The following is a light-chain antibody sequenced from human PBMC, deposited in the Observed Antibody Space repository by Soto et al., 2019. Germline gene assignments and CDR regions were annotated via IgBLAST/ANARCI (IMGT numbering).Light chain of an antibody. J-gene: IGLJ3*02. CDR3: GTWDSSLSAMV. V-gene: IGLV1-51*01. Sequence: QSVLTQPPSVSAAPGQKVTISCSGSSSNIGNNYVSWYQQLPGTAPKLLIYDNNKRPSGIPDRLSGSKSGTSATLGITGLQTGDEADYYCGTWDSSLSAMVFDGGIKPTVL. CDR2: DNN. CDR1: SSNIGNNY.